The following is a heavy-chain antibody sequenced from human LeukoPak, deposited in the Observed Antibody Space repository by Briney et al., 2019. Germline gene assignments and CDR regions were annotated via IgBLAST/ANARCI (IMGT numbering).Heavy chain of an antibody. CDR1: GFTFSSYG. CDR3: AKDSVRVPYYYYYYMDV. J-gene: IGHJ6*03. V-gene: IGHV3-30*18. D-gene: IGHD1-1*01. CDR2: ISYDGSNK. Sequence: GGSLRLSCAASGFTFSSYGMHWVRQAPGKGLEWVAVISYDGSNKYYADSVKGRFTISRDNSKNTLYLQMNSLRAEDTAVYYCAKDSVRVPYYYYYYMDVWGKGTTVTISS.